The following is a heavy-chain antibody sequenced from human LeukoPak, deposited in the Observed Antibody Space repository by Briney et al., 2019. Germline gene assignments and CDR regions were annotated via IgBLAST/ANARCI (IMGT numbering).Heavy chain of an antibody. CDR3: ARHHSDYYDSSGYGDDAFDI. J-gene: IGHJ3*02. Sequence: SETLSLTCTVSGGSISSYYWSWIRQPPGKGLEWIGYIYYSGSTNYNPSLKSRVTISVDTSKNQFSLKLSSVSAADTAVYYCARHHSDYYDSSGYGDDAFDIWGQGTMVTVSS. CDR1: GGSISSYY. D-gene: IGHD3-22*01. V-gene: IGHV4-59*08. CDR2: IYYSGST.